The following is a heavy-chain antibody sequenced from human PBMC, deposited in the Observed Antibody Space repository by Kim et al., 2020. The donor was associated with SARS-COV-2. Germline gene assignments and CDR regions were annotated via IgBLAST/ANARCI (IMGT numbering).Heavy chain of an antibody. Sequence: SETLSLTCTVSGGSISSSSYYWGWIRQPPGKGLEWIGSIYYSGSTYYNPSLKSRVTISVDTSKNQFSLRLSSVTAADTAVYYCSRHSPTMIVENWGQGTLVTVSS. CDR2: IYYSGST. CDR1: GGSISSSSYY. D-gene: IGHD3-22*01. CDR3: SRHSPTMIVEN. V-gene: IGHV4-39*01. J-gene: IGHJ4*02.